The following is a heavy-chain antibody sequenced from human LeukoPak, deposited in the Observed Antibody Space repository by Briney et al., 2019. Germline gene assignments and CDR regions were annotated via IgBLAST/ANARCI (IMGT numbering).Heavy chain of an antibody. D-gene: IGHD1-26*01. V-gene: IGHV1-69*13. CDR2: IIPIFGTA. CDR3: ARGIDSGSPPLGTFEI. Sequence: ASVKVSCKASGGTFSSYAISWVRQAPGQGLEWMGGIIPIFGTANYAQKFQGRVTITADESTSTAYMELRSLRSDDTAIYYCARGIDSGSPPLGTFEIWGQGTMVTVSS. CDR1: GGTFSSYA. J-gene: IGHJ3*02.